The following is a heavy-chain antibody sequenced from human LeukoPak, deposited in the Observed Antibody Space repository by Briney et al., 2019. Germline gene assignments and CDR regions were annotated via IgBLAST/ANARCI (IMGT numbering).Heavy chain of an antibody. V-gene: IGHV4-59*01. CDR1: GDSISSYY. J-gene: IGHJ5*02. CDR3: AKGYSSSFDP. D-gene: IGHD6-6*01. CDR2: FSYSGST. Sequence: SETLSLTCTVSGDSISSYYWSWIRQPPGKGLEWIGYFSYSGSTNYNPSLKSRVTISVDTSKNQFSLKLSSVTDADTAVYYCAKGYSSSFDPWGQGTLVTVSS.